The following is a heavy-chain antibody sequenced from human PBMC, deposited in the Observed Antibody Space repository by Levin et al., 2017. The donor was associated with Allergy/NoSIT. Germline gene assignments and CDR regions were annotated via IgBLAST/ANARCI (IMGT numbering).Heavy chain of an antibody. J-gene: IGHJ4*02. V-gene: IGHV3-23*01. Sequence: LSLTCAASGFTFSSYAMSWVRQAPGKGLEWVSAISGSGGSTYYADSVKGRFTISRDNSKNTLYLQMNSLRAEDTAVYYCAKDEEYSSSSVYFDYWGQGTLVTISS. CDR1: GFTFSSYA. CDR2: ISGSGGST. CDR3: AKDEEYSSSSVYFDY. D-gene: IGHD6-6*01.